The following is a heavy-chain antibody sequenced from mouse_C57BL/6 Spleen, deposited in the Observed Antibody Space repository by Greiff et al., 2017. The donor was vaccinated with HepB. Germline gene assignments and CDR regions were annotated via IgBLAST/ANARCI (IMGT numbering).Heavy chain of an antibody. D-gene: IGHD1-1*01. Sequence: LQLQQSGAELVRPGASVKLSCTASGFNIKDDYMHWVKQRPEQGLEWIGWIDPENGDTEYASKFQGKATITADTSSNTAYLQLSSLTSEDTAVYYCTTITTVVENFAYWGQGTLVTVSA. V-gene: IGHV14-4*01. J-gene: IGHJ3*01. CDR2: IDPENGDT. CDR1: GFNIKDDY. CDR3: TTITTVVENFAY.